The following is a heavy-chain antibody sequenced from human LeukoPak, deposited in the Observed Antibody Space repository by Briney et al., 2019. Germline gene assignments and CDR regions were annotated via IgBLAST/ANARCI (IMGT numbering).Heavy chain of an antibody. J-gene: IGHJ4*02. CDR2: ILRITEGGTT. CDR3: ATDSNWGFFD. CDR1: GFTFSSYS. D-gene: IGHD7-27*01. V-gene: IGHV3-15*01. Sequence: PGGSLRLSCAASGFTFSSYSMNWVRQAPGKGLEWVGRILRITEGGTTDYAAPVKDRFTISRDDSKTTLYLQMNSLKTEDTAVYYCATDSNWGFFDWGQGTLVTVSP.